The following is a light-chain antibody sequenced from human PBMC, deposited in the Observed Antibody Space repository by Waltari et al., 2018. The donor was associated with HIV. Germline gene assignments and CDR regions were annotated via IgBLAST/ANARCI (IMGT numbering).Light chain of an antibody. V-gene: IGLV2-11*01. CDR3: CSCAGTDSLV. CDR1: SDDVGRYNY. J-gene: IGLJ3*02. Sequence: QSALTQPRSVSGSPGQSVTISCTGTSDDVGRYNYVSWFQQYPGKVPKLMIFDATKRPSGVPDRFSGSKAGNTASLIISGLRTEDEADYYCCSCAGTDSLVFGGGTKLTVL. CDR2: DAT.